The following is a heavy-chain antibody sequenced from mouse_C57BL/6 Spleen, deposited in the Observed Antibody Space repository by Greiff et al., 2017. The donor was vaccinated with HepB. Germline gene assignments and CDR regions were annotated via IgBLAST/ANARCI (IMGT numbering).Heavy chain of an antibody. J-gene: IGHJ2*01. D-gene: IGHD1-1*01. CDR3: ARLGVLRGYFDY. Sequence: VQLQQSGAELVRPGASVKLSCKASGYTFTDYYINWVKQRPGQGLEWIARIYPGSGNTYYNEKFKGKATLTAEKSSSTAYMQLSSLTSEDSAVYFWARLGVLRGYFDYWGQGTTLTVSS. CDR1: GYTFTDYY. V-gene: IGHV1-76*01. CDR2: IYPGSGNT.